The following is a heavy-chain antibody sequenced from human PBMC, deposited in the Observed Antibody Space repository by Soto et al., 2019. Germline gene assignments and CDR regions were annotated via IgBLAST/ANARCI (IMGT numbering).Heavy chain of an antibody. CDR2: IMFDGSNE. V-gene: IGHV3-33*01. D-gene: IGHD3-3*01. CDR3: ARDWIGGTVFRGYLDY. J-gene: IGHJ4*02. Sequence: QEQLVESGGGVVQPGTSLRLSCAVPGGIFHGYGMHWVRQAPGKGPGWVASIMFDGSNEEYADSVKGQFTISSDNYKNPLYLQMNDLGAEDTAVYYGARDWIGGTVFRGYLDYWGRGTVVTVSS. CDR1: GGIFHGYG.